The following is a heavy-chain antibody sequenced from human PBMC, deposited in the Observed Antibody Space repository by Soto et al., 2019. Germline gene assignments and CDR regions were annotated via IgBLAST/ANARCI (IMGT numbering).Heavy chain of an antibody. CDR2: ISESGST. J-gene: IGHJ4*02. V-gene: IGHV4-34*01. Sequence: QVQLQQWGAGLVKPSETLSLSCAVYGQSFSGHSWAWIRQPPGKGLEWIGEISESGSTYYNPSLKSRVTISTDTSKNQFPLKLNSVTAADTAAYFCARGSGIVALPGELEDVNYDFWGQGTLVNVSS. D-gene: IGHD1-1*01. CDR1: GQSFSGHS. CDR3: ARGSGIVALPGELEDVNYDF.